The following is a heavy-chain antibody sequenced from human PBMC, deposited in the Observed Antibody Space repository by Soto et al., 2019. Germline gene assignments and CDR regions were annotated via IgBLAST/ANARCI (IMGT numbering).Heavy chain of an antibody. Sequence: GGSLRLSCAASGYTFSDYYMSWIRQAPGKGLEWISYIDTSGTKIYYADSVKGRFTITRDTAKNSLYLEMNSLRDEDTAVYYCASHYDMWSGYLSPVDYWGQGTLVTVPQ. CDR3: ASHYDMWSGYLSPVDY. CDR1: GYTFSDYY. CDR2: IDTSGTKI. D-gene: IGHD3-3*01. J-gene: IGHJ4*02. V-gene: IGHV3-11*01.